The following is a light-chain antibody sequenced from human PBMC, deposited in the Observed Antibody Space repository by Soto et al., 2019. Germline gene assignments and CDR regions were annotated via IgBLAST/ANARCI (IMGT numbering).Light chain of an antibody. CDR1: QSVGSY. J-gene: IGKJ4*01. CDR3: QQRSSWPLT. V-gene: IGKV3-11*01. Sequence: EIVLTQSPGTLSLSPGERATLSCRASQSVGSYFAWDQQKPGQAPRLLIYDAFSRATGIPARFSGSGSEKDFPLSIRSLEPEDFAVYFCQQRSSWPLTFGGGTMVEIK. CDR2: DAF.